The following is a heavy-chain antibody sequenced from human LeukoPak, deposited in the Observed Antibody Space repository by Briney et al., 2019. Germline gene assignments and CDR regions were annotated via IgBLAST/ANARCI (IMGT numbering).Heavy chain of an antibody. V-gene: IGHV3-66*01. CDR3: ARSGYSYYYYAMDV. CDR2: IYSGRSTT. CDR1: GFSVSNNY. Sequence: GGSLRLSCVASGFSVSNNYMNWVRQAPGKGLEWVSLIYSGRSTTFSADSVKGRFTISRDNSKNTLHLQMDSLRAEDTAVYYCARSGYSYYYYAMDVWGQGTTVTVSS. J-gene: IGHJ6*02. D-gene: IGHD5-18*01.